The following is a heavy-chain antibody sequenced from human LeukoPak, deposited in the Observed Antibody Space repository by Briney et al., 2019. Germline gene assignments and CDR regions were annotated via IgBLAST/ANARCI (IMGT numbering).Heavy chain of an antibody. J-gene: IGHJ5*02. V-gene: IGHV4-59*01. Sequence: SETLSLTCTVSGGSISSYYWSWIRQPPGKGLEWIGYIYYSGSTNYNPSLKSRVTISVDTSKNQFSLKLSSVTAADTAVYYCARTRTLCSSTSCYGGWFDPWGQGTLVTVSS. D-gene: IGHD2-2*01. CDR1: GGSISSYY. CDR2: IYYSGST. CDR3: ARTRTLCSSTSCYGGWFDP.